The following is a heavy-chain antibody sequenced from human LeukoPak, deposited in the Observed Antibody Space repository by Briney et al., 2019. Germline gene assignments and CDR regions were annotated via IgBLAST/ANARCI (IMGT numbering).Heavy chain of an antibody. CDR2: IYTSGST. J-gene: IGHJ6*03. CDR3: ARDEFGYDFWSGYPPYYYMDV. V-gene: IGHV4-61*02. CDR1: GGSISSGSYY. D-gene: IGHD3-3*01. Sequence: SQTLSLTCTVSGGSISSGSYYWSWIRQPAGKGLEWIGRIYTSGSTNYNPSLKSRVTISVDTSKNQFSLKLSSVTAADTAGYYCARDEFGYDFWSGYPPYYYMDVWGKGTTVTVSS.